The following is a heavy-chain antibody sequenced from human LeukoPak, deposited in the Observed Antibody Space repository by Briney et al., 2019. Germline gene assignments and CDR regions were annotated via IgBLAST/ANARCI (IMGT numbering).Heavy chain of an antibody. D-gene: IGHD3-10*01. CDR1: GFTFSRYW. Sequence: PGGSLRLSCAASGFTFSRYWMRWVRQAPGKGLEGVANIKNDGSEEYYVDSVKGRFTISRDNARNPLVLQMNSLTVEDTAVYYCARAIRGSAVDTGDRWGQGTLVTVSS. CDR2: IKNDGSEE. CDR3: ARAIRGSAVDTGDR. J-gene: IGHJ4*02. V-gene: IGHV3-7*01.